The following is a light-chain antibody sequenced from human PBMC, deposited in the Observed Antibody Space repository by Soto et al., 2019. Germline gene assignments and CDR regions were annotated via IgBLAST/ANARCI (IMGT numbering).Light chain of an antibody. CDR1: SGHSSYA. J-gene: IGLJ7*01. CDR3: QTWGTGIAV. Sequence: QAVLTQSPSASASLGASVNLTCTLSSGHSSYAIAWHQQQPEKGPRYLMNLNSDGSHSKGDGIPDRFSGSSSGAERYLTISSLQSEDEADYYCQTWGTGIAVFGGGTKLTVL. V-gene: IGLV4-69*01. CDR2: LNSDGSH.